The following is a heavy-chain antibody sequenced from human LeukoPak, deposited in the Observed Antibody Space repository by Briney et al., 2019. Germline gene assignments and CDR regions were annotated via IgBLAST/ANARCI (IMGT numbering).Heavy chain of an antibody. CDR3: ARDKVGRSSSWYHPQSDY. V-gene: IGHV1-46*01. CDR2: INPSGGST. CDR1: GYTFTSYY. J-gene: IGHJ4*02. D-gene: IGHD6-13*01. Sequence: AAVKVSCKASGYTFTSYYMHWVRQAPGQGLEWMGVINPSGGSTNYAQKFQGRVTMTRYRYTSTDYMELSSLRSEDKAVYFCARDKVGRSSSWYHPQSDYWGQGTLVTV.